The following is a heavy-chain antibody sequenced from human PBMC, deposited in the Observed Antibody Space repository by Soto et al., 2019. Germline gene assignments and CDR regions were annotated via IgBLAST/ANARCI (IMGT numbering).Heavy chain of an antibody. CDR1: GGSFSGYY. Sequence: SETLSLTCAVYGGSFSGYYWSWIRQPPGKGLEWIGEINHSGSTNYNPSLKSRVTISVDTSKNQFSLKLSSVTAADTAVYYCARGRDIVVVVAATPFQSYFDYWGQGTLVTVSS. J-gene: IGHJ4*02. CDR3: ARGRDIVVVVAATPFQSYFDY. D-gene: IGHD2-15*01. V-gene: IGHV4-34*01. CDR2: INHSGST.